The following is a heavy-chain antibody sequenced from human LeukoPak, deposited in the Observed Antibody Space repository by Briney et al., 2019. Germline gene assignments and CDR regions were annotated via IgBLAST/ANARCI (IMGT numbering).Heavy chain of an antibody. Sequence: PGGSLRLSCAASGFTFSSYWMTWVRQAPGKGLEWVANIKEDGSEKYYVDSVKGRFTISRDNAKNSLYLQMNSLRGEDTAVYYCTMLYGDYWGQGTLVTVSS. CDR2: IKEDGSEK. J-gene: IGHJ4*02. CDR3: TMLYGDY. CDR1: GFTFSSYW. V-gene: IGHV3-7*02. D-gene: IGHD2-8*01.